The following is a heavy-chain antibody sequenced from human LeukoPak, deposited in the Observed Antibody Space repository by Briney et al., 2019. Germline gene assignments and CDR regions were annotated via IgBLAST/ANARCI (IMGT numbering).Heavy chain of an antibody. D-gene: IGHD3-9*01. CDR1: GYTFTSYG. CDR3: ARVAQVLRYFYWFPSREYFDY. CDR2: ISAYNGNT. J-gene: IGHJ4*02. V-gene: IGHV1-18*01. Sequence: ASVKVSCKASGYTFTSYGISWVRQAPGQGLEWMGWISAYNGNTNYAQKLQGRVTMTTDTSTSTAYMELRSLRSDDTAVYYCARVAQVLRYFYWFPSREYFDYWGQGTLVTVSS.